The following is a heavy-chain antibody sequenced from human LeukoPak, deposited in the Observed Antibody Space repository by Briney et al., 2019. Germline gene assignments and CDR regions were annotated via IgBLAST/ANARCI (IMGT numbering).Heavy chain of an antibody. CDR3: ARNLAGTLDQ. V-gene: IGHV3-66*01. D-gene: IGHD6-19*01. Sequence: PGGSLRLSCAASGFTVSDNYMSWVRQAPGKGLEWVSVIYSGGSTNYADSVKGRFTISRDNSKNTVFLQMNSPRAEGTAVYYCARNLAGTLDQWGQGTLVIVSS. J-gene: IGHJ4*02. CDR2: IYSGGST. CDR1: GFTVSDNY.